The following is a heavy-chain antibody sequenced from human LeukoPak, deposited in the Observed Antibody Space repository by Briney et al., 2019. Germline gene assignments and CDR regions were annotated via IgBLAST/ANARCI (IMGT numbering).Heavy chain of an antibody. CDR2: IGTSDSGSTI. V-gene: IGHV3-48*03. Sequence: GGSLRLSCAASGFTFSSHEMNWVHQAPGKGLEWLSYIGTSDSGSTIYYADSVKGRFTISRNNARSSLYLQMNRLRAEDTAVYYCARLSGGSGWYLDFDYWGQGTLVTVSS. D-gene: IGHD6-19*01. J-gene: IGHJ4*02. CDR1: GFTFSSHE. CDR3: ARLSGGSGWYLDFDY.